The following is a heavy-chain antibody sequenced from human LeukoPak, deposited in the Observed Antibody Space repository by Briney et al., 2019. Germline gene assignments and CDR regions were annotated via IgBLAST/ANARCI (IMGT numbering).Heavy chain of an antibody. CDR3: ARAFGGADQFDY. Sequence: GGSLRLSCAASGFTFSSYSMNWVRQAPGKGLEWVSSISSSSSYIYYADSVKGRFTISRDSAKNSLYLQMNSLRAEDTAVYYCARAFGGADQFDYWGQGTLVTVSS. V-gene: IGHV3-21*01. CDR1: GFTFSSYS. CDR2: ISSSSSYI. J-gene: IGHJ4*02. D-gene: IGHD3-10*01.